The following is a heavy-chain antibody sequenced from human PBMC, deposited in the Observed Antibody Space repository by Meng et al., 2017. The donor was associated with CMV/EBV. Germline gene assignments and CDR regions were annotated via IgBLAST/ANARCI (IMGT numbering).Heavy chain of an antibody. CDR2: ISWNSGSI. CDR1: GFTFDDYA. V-gene: IGHV3-9*01. Sequence: SLKISCAASGFTFDDYAMHWVRQAPGKGLEWVSGISWNSGSIGYADSVKGRFTISRDNAKNSLYLQMNSLRVEDTALYYCAKDGAPTRAFDYWGQGTLVTVSS. CDR3: AKDGAPTRAFDY. J-gene: IGHJ4*02. D-gene: IGHD4/OR15-4a*01.